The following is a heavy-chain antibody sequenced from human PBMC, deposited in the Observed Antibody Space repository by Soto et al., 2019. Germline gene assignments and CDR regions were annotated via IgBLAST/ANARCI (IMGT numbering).Heavy chain of an antibody. V-gene: IGHV3-74*01. Sequence: WISKAPGKGLVWVSHINSDGTTLVYADSVKGRFTISRDNAKNTLYLQMNSLRVEDTAVYFCVRDRGYPDSFDIWGPGTLVTVSS. CDR3: VRDRGYPDSFDI. CDR2: INSDGTTL. D-gene: IGHD3-10*01. J-gene: IGHJ3*02.